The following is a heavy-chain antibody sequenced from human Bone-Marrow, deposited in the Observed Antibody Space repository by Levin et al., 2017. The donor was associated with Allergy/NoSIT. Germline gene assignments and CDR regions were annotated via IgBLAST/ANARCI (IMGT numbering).Heavy chain of an antibody. CDR3: AREYSSGWYWGYYYGMDV. CDR1: GYTFTSYY. V-gene: IGHV1-46*01. CDR2: INPSGGST. D-gene: IGHD6-19*01. J-gene: IGHJ6*02. Sequence: GESLKISCKASGYTFTSYYMHWVRQAPGQGLEWMGIINPSGGSTSYAQKFQGRVTMTRDTSTSTVYMELSSLRSEDTAVYYCAREYSSGWYWGYYYGMDVWGQGTTVTVSS.